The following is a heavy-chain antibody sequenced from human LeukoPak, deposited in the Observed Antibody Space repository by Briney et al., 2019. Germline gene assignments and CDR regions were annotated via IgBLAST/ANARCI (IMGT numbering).Heavy chain of an antibody. J-gene: IGHJ4*02. V-gene: IGHV4-34*01. D-gene: IGHD3-22*01. Sequence: SETLSLTCAVYGGSFSGYYWSWIRQPPGKGLEWIGEINHSGSTNYNPSLKSRVTISVDTSKNQFSLKLSSVTAADTAAYYCARGSYYYDSSGHPLFDYWGQGTLVTVSS. CDR1: GGSFSGYY. CDR2: INHSGST. CDR3: ARGSYYYDSSGHPLFDY.